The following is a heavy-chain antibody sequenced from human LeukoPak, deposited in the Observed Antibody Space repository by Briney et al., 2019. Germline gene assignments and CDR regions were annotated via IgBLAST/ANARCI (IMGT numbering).Heavy chain of an antibody. CDR3: ARVSVAGGWFVDY. D-gene: IGHD2-15*01. V-gene: IGHV3-53*01. CDR1: GFTFSSHA. J-gene: IGHJ4*02. CDR2: IYSGGST. Sequence: GGSLRLSCAASGFTFSSHAMNWVRQAPGKGLEWVSVIYSGGSTYYADSVKGRFTISRDNSKNTLYLQMNSLRAEDTAVYYCARVSVAGGWFVDYWGQGTLVTVSS.